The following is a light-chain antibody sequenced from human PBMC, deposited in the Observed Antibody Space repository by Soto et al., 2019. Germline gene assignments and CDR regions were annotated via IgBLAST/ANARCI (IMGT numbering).Light chain of an antibody. J-gene: IGLJ2*01. CDR1: SSDVGSYNL. V-gene: IGLV2-23*01. CDR3: CSYAGSSTVL. CDR2: EGT. Sequence: QSVLTQPASVSGSPGQSITISCTGTSSDVGSYNLVSWYQQYPGKAPQLMIYEGTQRPSGVSDRFSASKSGNTASLTISGLQPEDEADYYCCSYAGSSTVLFGGGTKLTVL.